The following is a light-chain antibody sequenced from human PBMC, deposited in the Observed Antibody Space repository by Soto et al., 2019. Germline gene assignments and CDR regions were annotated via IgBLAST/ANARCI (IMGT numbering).Light chain of an antibody. CDR1: TSNIGSSS. Sequence: QSVLTQPPSASGTPGQRVTISCSGSTSNIGSSSVYWYQQLPGTAPKLFIYENNRRPSGVPDRFSGSKSGTSASLAISGLRSEDEADYYCATWDASLSGPVFGGGTKLTVL. CDR3: ATWDASLSGPV. V-gene: IGLV1-47*01. CDR2: ENN. J-gene: IGLJ2*01.